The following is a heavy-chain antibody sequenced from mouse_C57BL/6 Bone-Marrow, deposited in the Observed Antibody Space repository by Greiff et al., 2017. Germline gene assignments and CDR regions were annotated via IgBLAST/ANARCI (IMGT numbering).Heavy chain of an antibody. J-gene: IGHJ4*01. CDR2: IYPGGGYT. CDR3: ARDGYYYGSYYAMDY. V-gene: IGHV1-63*01. CDR1: GYTFTNYW. Sequence: VQLQQSGAELVRPGTSVKMSCKASGYTFTNYWIGWAKQRPGHGLEWIGDIYPGGGYTNYNEKFKGKATLTADKSSSTAYMQFSSLTSEDSAIYYGARDGYYYGSYYAMDYWGQGTSVTVSS. D-gene: IGHD1-1*01.